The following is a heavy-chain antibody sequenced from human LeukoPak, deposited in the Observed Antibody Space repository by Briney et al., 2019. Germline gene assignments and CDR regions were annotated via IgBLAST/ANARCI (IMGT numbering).Heavy chain of an antibody. V-gene: IGHV4-34*01. CDR3: ARGRRGSGSNYRGNWLDP. D-gene: IGHD3-10*01. J-gene: IGHJ5*02. CDR2: VNHSGST. Sequence: PSETLSLTCAVYAGSFSVYYWSWIRQPPGKGLEWIGEVNHSGSTNYSPSLKSRVTISVDTSKNQFSLKLRSVTAADTAVYYCARGRRGSGSNYRGNWLDPWGQGTLVTVSS. CDR1: AGSFSVYY.